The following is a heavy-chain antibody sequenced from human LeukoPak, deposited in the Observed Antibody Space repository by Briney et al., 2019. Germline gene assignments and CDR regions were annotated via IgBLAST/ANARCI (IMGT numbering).Heavy chain of an antibody. V-gene: IGHV3-7*01. CDR2: IKQDGSEK. CDR1: GFTFSSYA. CDR3: ARDPPRLYYYYGMDV. Sequence: GGSLRLSCAASGFTFSSYAMSWVRQAPGKGLEWVANIKQDGSEKYYVDSVKGRFTISRDNAKKSLYLQMNSLRAEDSAVYYCARDPPRLYYYYGMDVWGQGTTVTVSS. J-gene: IGHJ6*02.